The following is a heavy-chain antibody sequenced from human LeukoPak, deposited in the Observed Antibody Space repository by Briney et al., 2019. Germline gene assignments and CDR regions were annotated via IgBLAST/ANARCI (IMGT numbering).Heavy chain of an antibody. CDR3: SKDRFPNDGSWDFDY. CDR1: GFSFSSYS. V-gene: IGHV3-23*01. D-gene: IGHD6-13*01. CDR2: ISGSGTGT. Sequence: GGSLRLACAASGFSFSSYSLGWVRQAPGKGLEWVSSISGSGTGTYYADSVKGRFTISRDNSKNTLYLQMNSLRAEDTAVYYCSKDRFPNDGSWDFDYWGQETLVTVSS. J-gene: IGHJ4*02.